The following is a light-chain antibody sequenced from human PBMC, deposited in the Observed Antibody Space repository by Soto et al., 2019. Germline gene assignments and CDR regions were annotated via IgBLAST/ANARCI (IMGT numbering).Light chain of an antibody. J-gene: IGLJ1*01. CDR1: SSNIGSNY. V-gene: IGLV1-47*01. Sequence: QSVLTQPPSASGTPGQRVTISCSGSSSNIGSNYVYWYQQLPGTAPKLLIYRNNQRPSGVPDRFSGSKSGTSASLAISGLRSEDEADYYCSSYTAGGTIFGTGTKLTVL. CDR3: SSYTAGGTI. CDR2: RNN.